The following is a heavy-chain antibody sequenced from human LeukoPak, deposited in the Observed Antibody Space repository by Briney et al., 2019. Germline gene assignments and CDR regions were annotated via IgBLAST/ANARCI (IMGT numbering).Heavy chain of an antibody. Sequence: ASVKVSCKASGYTFTSYGISWVRQAPGQGLEWMGWISAYNGNTNYAQKLQGRVTMTTDTSTSTAYMELSSLRSEDTAVYYCARGLYGSGSYYRDYWGQGTLVTVSS. V-gene: IGHV1-18*01. CDR3: ARGLYGSGSYYRDY. J-gene: IGHJ4*02. CDR2: ISAYNGNT. CDR1: GYTFTSYG. D-gene: IGHD3-10*01.